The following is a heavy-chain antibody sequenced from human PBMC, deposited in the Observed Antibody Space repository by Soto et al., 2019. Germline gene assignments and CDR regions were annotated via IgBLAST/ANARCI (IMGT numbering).Heavy chain of an antibody. D-gene: IGHD5-18*01. J-gene: IGHJ4*02. Sequence: PGGSLRLSCAASGFTFSTYGMHWVRQAPGRGLDWVAVISYDGSNKYYAGSVKGRFTISRDNSKNTVYLQMNSLRAEDTAVYYCAKDQAWGYGQLWFFDYWGQGTLVTVSX. V-gene: IGHV3-30*18. CDR2: ISYDGSNK. CDR1: GFTFSTYG. CDR3: AKDQAWGYGQLWFFDY.